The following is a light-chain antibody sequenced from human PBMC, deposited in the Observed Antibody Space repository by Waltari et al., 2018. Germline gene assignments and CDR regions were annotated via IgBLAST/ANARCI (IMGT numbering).Light chain of an antibody. V-gene: IGLV2-23*01. J-gene: IGLJ3*02. Sequence: QSALTQPASVSGSPGQSITISCTGSSTDLGSSTLVSWYQHHPDKAPKLLIYEGTERPSGICHRFSGSKAGNTASLTISKLQAEDEADYYCSSFGDNNSWVFGGGTKLTVL. CDR2: EGT. CDR1: STDLGSSTL. CDR3: SSFGDNNSWV.